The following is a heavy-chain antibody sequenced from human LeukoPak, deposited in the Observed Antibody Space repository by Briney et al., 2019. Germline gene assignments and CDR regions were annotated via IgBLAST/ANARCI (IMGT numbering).Heavy chain of an antibody. J-gene: IGHJ6*03. CDR1: GGSISSSSYY. D-gene: IGHD6-13*01. V-gene: IGHV4-39*01. CDR2: IYYSGST. Sequence: PSETLSLTCTVSGGSISSSSYYWGWIRQPPGKGLEWIGSIYYSGSTYYNPSLKSRVTISVDTSKNQFSLKLSSVTAADTAVYYCASFSGWYGDYYYYYMDVWGKGTTVTVSS. CDR3: ASFSGWYGDYYYYYMDV.